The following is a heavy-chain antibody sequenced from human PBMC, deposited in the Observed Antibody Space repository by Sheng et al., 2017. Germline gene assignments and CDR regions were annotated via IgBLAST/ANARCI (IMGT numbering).Heavy chain of an antibody. CDR1: GGSFSGYY. Sequence: QVQLQQWGAGLLKPSETLSLTCAVYGGSFSGYYWSWIRQPPGKGLEWIGEINHSGSTNYNPSLKSRVTISVDTSKNQFSLKLSSVTAADTAVYYCARRERRNYDFWSGRQYYFDYWGQGNPGHRLL. V-gene: IGHV4-34*01. J-gene: IGHJ4*02. CDR3: ARRERRNYDFWSGRQYYFDY. D-gene: IGHD3-3*01. CDR2: INHSGST.